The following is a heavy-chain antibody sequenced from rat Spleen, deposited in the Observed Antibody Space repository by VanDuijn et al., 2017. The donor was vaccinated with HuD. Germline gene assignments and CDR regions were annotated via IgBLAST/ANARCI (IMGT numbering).Heavy chain of an antibody. J-gene: IGHJ4*01. CDR3: AGDRHSPGVMDA. Sequence: QVQLKESGPGLVQPSQTLSLTCTVSGFSLTSFHVSWVRQPPGKGLEWIAAISSGGSTYYNSGLKSRLSISRDTSKTQVFLKMNSLQTEDTAIYFCAGDRHSPGVMDAWGQGTSVTVSS. CDR2: ISSGGST. V-gene: IGHV2S12*01. CDR1: GFSLTSFH. D-gene: IGHD1-4*01.